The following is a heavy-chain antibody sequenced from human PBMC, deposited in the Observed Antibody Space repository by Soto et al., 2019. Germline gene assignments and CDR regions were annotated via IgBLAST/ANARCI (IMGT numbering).Heavy chain of an antibody. V-gene: IGHV3-23*01. J-gene: IGHJ4*02. Sequence: EVQLLESGGGLVQPGGSLRLSCAASGFTFSNYGMSWVRQAPGKGLEWVSAISGSGADTNYADSVQGRFTISRYNSKTPRFLQMNSVRAEATAVYYCAKGSPDSRGYHFFFDYWGQGTLVTVYS. CDR1: GFTFSNYG. D-gene: IGHD3-22*01. CDR2: ISGSGADT. CDR3: AKGSPDSRGYHFFFDY.